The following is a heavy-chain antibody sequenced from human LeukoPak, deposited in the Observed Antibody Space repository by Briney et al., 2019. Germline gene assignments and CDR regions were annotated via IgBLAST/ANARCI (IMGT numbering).Heavy chain of an antibody. D-gene: IGHD2-15*01. CDR1: GYSFTSYW. CDR2: IYPGDSDT. J-gene: IGHJ5*02. V-gene: IGHV5-51*01. CDR3: ARLVVVAATCWFDP. Sequence: HGESLKISCKGSGYSFTSYWIRWVRQMPAKGLAWMGIIYPGDSDTSYSPSFQGQVTISADKSISTAYLQWSSLKASDTAMYYCARLVVVAATCWFDPWGQGTLVTVSS.